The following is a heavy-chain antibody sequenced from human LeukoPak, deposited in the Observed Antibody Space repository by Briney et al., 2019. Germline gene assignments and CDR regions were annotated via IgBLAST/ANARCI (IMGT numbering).Heavy chain of an antibody. Sequence: ETLSLTCTVSGGSISGSSYYWGWIRQPPGKGLEWIGSIYYSGSTYYNPSLKSRVTISVDTSKNQFSLKLSSVTAAGTAVYYCARVGPLTTKVTTGGVDYWGQGTLVTVSS. J-gene: IGHJ4*02. CDR1: GGSISGSSYY. D-gene: IGHD4-17*01. CDR3: ARVGPLTTKVTTGGVDY. CDR2: IYYSGST. V-gene: IGHV4-39*07.